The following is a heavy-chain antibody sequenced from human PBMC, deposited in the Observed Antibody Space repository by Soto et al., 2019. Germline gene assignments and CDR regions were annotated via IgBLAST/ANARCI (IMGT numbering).Heavy chain of an antibody. CDR1: SGSISSGGYH. CDR3: ARASAIAARAFDI. CDR2: IHYTGST. V-gene: IGHV4-31*03. J-gene: IGHJ3*02. Sequence: SETLSLTCTVSSGSISSGGYHWSWIRQHPGKGLELIGYIHYTGSTYYNPSLKSRLTISVDTSKNQFSLRLSSVTAADTAVYYCARASAIAARAFDIWGRGTTVTVSS. D-gene: IGHD6-6*01.